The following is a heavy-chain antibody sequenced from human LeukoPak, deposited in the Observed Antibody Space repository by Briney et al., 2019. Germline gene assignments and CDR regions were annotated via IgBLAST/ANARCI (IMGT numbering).Heavy chain of an antibody. J-gene: IGHJ5*02. D-gene: IGHD1-14*01. CDR2: IYYSGST. CDR3: AKGFRAPGDWFDP. CDR1: GGSISSYY. Sequence: PSETLSLTCTVSGGSISSYYWSWIRQPPGKGLEWIGYIYYSGSTNYNPSLKSRVTISVDTSKNQLSLKLSSVTAADTAVYYCAKGFRAPGDWFDPWGQGTLVTVSS. V-gene: IGHV4-59*01.